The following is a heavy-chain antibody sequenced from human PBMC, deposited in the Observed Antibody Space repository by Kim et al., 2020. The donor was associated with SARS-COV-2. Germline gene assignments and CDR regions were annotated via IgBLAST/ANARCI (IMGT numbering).Heavy chain of an antibody. CDR1: GGSISSGGYY. D-gene: IGHD3-22*01. J-gene: IGHJ4*02. CDR3: ARGQGLITMIVVVVGAFDY. CDR2: IYYSGST. Sequence: SETLSLTCTVSGGSISSGGYYWSWIRQHPGKGLEWIGYIYYSGSTYYNPSLKSRVTISVDTSKNQFSLKLSSVTAADTAVYYCARGQGLITMIVVVVGAFDYWAQRTRDTVS. V-gene: IGHV4-31*03.